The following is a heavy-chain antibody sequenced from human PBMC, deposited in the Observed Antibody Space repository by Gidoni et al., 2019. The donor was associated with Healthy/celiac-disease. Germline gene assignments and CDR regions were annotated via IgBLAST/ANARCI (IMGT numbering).Heavy chain of an antibody. Sequence: EVQLVESGGGRVKPGGSMRLSCETSGLTFSSYSMNGGRQAPGKGLEWVSSIIRSSSDIYYADSLKVRFTISRDNAKNSLYLQMNSLRAEDTAVYYCSRGAHDYGDYALDYWGHGTLVTVSS. CDR3: SRGAHDYGDYALDY. J-gene: IGHJ4*01. D-gene: IGHD4-17*01. CDR1: GLTFSSYS. V-gene: IGHV3-21*01. CDR2: IIRSSSDI.